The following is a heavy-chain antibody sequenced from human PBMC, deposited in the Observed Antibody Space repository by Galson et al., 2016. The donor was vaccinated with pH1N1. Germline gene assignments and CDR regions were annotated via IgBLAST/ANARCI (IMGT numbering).Heavy chain of an antibody. CDR2: LYTSGST. V-gene: IGHV4-61*02. Sequence: TLSLTCTVSGGSISSGSYYWNWIRQPAGEGLEWIGRLYTSGSTTYNPSLKSRVTMSVDTSKNQFSLRLTSVTAADTAVYYCARDQVALAGIFDHWGQGTLVTVSS. D-gene: IGHD3-10*01. CDR1: GGSISSGSYY. J-gene: IGHJ4*02. CDR3: ARDQVALAGIFDH.